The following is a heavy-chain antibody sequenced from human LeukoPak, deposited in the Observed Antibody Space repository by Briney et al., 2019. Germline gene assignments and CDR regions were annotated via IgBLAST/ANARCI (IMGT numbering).Heavy chain of an antibody. CDR2: IYYSGST. V-gene: IGHV4-59*01. Sequence: SETLSLTCTVSGVSISSYYWSWIRQPPGKGLEWIGYIYYSGSTNYNPSLKSRVTISVDTSKNQFSLKLSSVTAADTAVYYCARGLRLSGSYQFDYWGQGTLVTVSS. CDR1: GVSISSYY. D-gene: IGHD1-26*01. CDR3: ARGLRLSGSYQFDY. J-gene: IGHJ4*02.